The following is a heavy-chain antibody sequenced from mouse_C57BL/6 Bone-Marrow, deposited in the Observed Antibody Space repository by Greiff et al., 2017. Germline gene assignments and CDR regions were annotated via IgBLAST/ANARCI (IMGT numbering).Heavy chain of an antibody. Sequence: EVQVVESGGGLVQPGGSLSLSCAASGFTFTDYYMSWVRQTPGKALEWLGFIRNKANGYTSEYSASVKGRFTISRANSQSILYLQMTALRDEDSTTYYCARYNGYDGYAMDYWGQGTSVTVSS. CDR3: ARYNGYDGYAMDY. D-gene: IGHD2-2*01. CDR1: GFTFTDYY. J-gene: IGHJ4*01. CDR2: IRNKANGYTS. V-gene: IGHV7-3*01.